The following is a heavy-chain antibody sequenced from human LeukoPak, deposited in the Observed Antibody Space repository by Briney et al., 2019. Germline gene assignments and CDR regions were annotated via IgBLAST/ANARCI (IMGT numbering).Heavy chain of an antibody. D-gene: IGHD5/OR15-5a*01. J-gene: IGHJ4*01. Sequence: SETLSLTCTVSGGSISSYSWNWIRQPPGQRLEWIGYMSNTGITKYNPSLKSRVTISADTSKNQFSLKLNSVTAADTAVYYCAKASVSTAVLFDSWGHGTLVAVSS. V-gene: IGHV4-59*01. CDR2: MSNTGIT. CDR1: GGSISSYS. CDR3: AKASVSTAVLFDS.